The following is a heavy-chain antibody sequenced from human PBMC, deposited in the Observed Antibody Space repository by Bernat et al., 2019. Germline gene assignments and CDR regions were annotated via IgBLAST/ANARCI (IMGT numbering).Heavy chain of an antibody. J-gene: IGHJ4*02. CDR3: ARERIAARSFDY. CDR1: GGSISSSSYY. V-gene: IGHV4-39*07. Sequence: QLQLQESGPGLVKPSETLSLTCTVSGGSISSSSYYWGWIRQPPGKGLEWIGSIYYSGSTYYNPSLKSRVTISVDTSKNRFSLKLSSVTAADTAVYYCARERIAARSFDYWGQGTLVTVSA. CDR2: IYYSGST. D-gene: IGHD6-6*01.